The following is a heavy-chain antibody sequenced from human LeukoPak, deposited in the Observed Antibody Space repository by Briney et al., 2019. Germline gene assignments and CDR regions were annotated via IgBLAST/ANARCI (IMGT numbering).Heavy chain of an antibody. V-gene: IGHV3-23*01. J-gene: IGHJ4*02. Sequence: GGSLRLSCAASGFTFSSYAMSWVRQAPGKGLEWVSAISGSGGSTYYADSVKGRFTISRDNSKNTLYLQMNSLRAEDTAVYCCAKDRWIQLFGPLGYWGQGTLVTVSS. D-gene: IGHD5-18*01. CDR2: ISGSGGST. CDR3: AKDRWIQLFGPLGY. CDR1: GFTFSSYA.